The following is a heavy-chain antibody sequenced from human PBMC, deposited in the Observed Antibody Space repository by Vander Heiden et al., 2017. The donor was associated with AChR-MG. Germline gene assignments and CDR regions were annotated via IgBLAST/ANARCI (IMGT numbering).Heavy chain of an antibody. J-gene: IGHJ4*02. V-gene: IGHV1-18*01. CDR2: ISAYNGNT. Sequence: QLQLVQSGAEVKTPGASVKVPCMASGYTFTSYGISWVRQAPGQGLEWMGWISAYNGNTNYARKLQGRVTMTTDTSTSTAYMELRSLRYDDTAVYYCARYSSSWYKFAAVDYWGQVTLVTLSS. CDR3: ARYSSSWYKFAAVDY. CDR1: GYTFTSYG. D-gene: IGHD6-13*01.